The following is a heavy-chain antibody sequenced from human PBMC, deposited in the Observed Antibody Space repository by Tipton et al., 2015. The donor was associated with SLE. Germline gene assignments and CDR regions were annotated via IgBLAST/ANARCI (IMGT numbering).Heavy chain of an antibody. Sequence: GSLRLSCAASGFNFRNYYMHWVRQVPGRELVWISRISSDGSNTYYADSVKGRFTISRDNAKNTLYLEMNSLRVEDTAVYYCARSLDPWGQGTLVTVSS. CDR1: GFNFRNYY. CDR2: ISSDGSNT. J-gene: IGHJ5*02. V-gene: IGHV3-74*01. CDR3: ARSLDP.